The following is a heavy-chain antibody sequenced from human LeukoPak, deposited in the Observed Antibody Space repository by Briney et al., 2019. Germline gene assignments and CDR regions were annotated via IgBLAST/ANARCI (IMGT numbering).Heavy chain of an antibody. D-gene: IGHD6-19*01. CDR2: ISAYNGNT. Sequence: ASVKVSCKASGYTFTSYGISWVRQAPGQGLEWMGWISAYNGNTNYAQKLQGRVTMTTDTSTSTAYMELRSLRSDDTAVYYCARDKYGIAVAGTFSPFTNYYYYSMDVWGQGTTVTVSS. CDR1: GYTFTSYG. J-gene: IGHJ6*02. V-gene: IGHV1-18*01. CDR3: ARDKYGIAVAGTFSPFTNYYYYSMDV.